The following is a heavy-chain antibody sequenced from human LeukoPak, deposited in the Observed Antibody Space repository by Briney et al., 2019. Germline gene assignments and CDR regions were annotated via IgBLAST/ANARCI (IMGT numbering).Heavy chain of an antibody. CDR3: AKTGNPPTGDY. Sequence: GGSLRLSCAASGLTVSSNYMSWVRQAPGKGLEWVSVIYSGGYTYYADSVKGRFTISRDNSNNTLYLQMNSLRDEDTAIYYCAKTGNPPTGDYWGQGTLVTVSS. CDR1: GLTVSSNY. V-gene: IGHV3-53*01. J-gene: IGHJ4*02. CDR2: IYSGGYT. D-gene: IGHD1-1*01.